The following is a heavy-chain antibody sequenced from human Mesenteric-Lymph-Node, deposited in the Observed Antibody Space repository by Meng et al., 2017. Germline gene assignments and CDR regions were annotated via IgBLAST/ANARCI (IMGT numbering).Heavy chain of an antibody. Sequence: QRQESGPGLVTSSENLSLTCSVSGGSLSSYYWSWIRQPPGKGLEWIGHIYYSGSTNYNPSLKSRVTISVDTSKNQFSLKLSSVTATDTAVYYCARQSGYFDYWGQGTLVTVSS. CDR1: GGSLSSYY. D-gene: IGHD3-10*01. CDR2: IYYSGST. V-gene: IGHV4-59*08. J-gene: IGHJ4*02. CDR3: ARQSGYFDY.